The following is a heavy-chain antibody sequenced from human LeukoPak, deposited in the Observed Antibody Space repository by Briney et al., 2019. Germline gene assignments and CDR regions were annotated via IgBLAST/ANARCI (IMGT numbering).Heavy chain of an antibody. Sequence: PSETLSLTCAVYGGSFSGYYWSWIRQPPGKGLEWIGEINHSGSTNYNPSLKSRVTISVDTSKNQFSLELSSVTAADTAVYYCALAAAGTSDYWGQGTLVTVSS. CDR2: INHSGST. CDR1: GGSFSGYY. J-gene: IGHJ4*02. D-gene: IGHD6-13*01. CDR3: ALAAAGTSDY. V-gene: IGHV4-34*01.